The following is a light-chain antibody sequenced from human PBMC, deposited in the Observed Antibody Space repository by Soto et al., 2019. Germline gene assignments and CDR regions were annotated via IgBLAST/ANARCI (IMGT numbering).Light chain of an antibody. V-gene: IGLV2-23*01. Sequence: QSALTQPASVSVSPGQSITISCTGTSSDVGSYNLVAWYRQDPGKAPQFMIYEGSKRPSGVSNRCSGSKSGNTASLTISGLQAEDEADYYCCSYAGSSIHVVFGGGTKLTVL. CDR2: EGS. CDR1: SSDVGSYNL. J-gene: IGLJ2*01. CDR3: CSYAGSSIHVV.